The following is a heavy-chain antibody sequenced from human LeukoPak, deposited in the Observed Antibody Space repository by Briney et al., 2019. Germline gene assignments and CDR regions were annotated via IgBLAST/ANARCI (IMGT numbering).Heavy chain of an antibody. Sequence: SETLSLTCTVSGGSISSSSYYWGWIRQPPGKGLEWIGSIYYSGSTYYNPSLKSRVTISVDTSKNQFSLKLSSVTAADTAVCYCARGVTYYYDSSGYPLFDYWGQGTLVTVSS. CDR2: IYYSGST. D-gene: IGHD3-22*01. V-gene: IGHV4-39*01. CDR3: ARGVTYYYDSSGYPLFDY. CDR1: GGSISSSSYY. J-gene: IGHJ4*02.